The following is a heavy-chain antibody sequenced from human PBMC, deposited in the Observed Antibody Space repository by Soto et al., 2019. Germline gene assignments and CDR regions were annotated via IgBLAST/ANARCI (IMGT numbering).Heavy chain of an antibody. CDR2: TYYRSKWYN. CDR3: ARDRTEFQIAAAGSNWFDP. CDR1: GDSVSSNSAA. Sequence: SQTLSLTCVISGDSVSSNSAAWNWIRQSPSRGLEWLGRTYYRSKWYNDYAVSVKSRITINPDTSKNQFSLQLNSVTPEDTAVYYCARDRTEFQIAAAGSNWFDPWGQGTLVTVSS. V-gene: IGHV6-1*01. D-gene: IGHD6-13*01. J-gene: IGHJ5*02.